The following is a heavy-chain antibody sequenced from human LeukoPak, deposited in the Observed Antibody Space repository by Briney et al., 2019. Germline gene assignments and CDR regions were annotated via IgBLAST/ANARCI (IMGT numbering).Heavy chain of an antibody. Sequence: KPSETLSLTCTVSGGSISSSSYYWGWIRQPPGKGLEWIESIYYSGSTYYNPSLKSRVTISVDTSKNQFSLKLSSVTAADTAVYYCARRSDFWTRQETWFDPWGQGTLVTVSS. J-gene: IGHJ5*02. D-gene: IGHD3/OR15-3a*01. V-gene: IGHV4-39*01. CDR2: IYYSGST. CDR3: ARRSDFWTRQETWFDP. CDR1: GGSISSSSYY.